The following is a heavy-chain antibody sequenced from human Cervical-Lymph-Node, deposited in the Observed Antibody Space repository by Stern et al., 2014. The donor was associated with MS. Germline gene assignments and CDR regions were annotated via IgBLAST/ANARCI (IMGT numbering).Heavy chain of an antibody. CDR1: GFTSDDYA. V-gene: IGHV3-9*02. CDR3: AKDMSWSYRGSAFDI. Sequence: EVQLVESGGGLVQPGRSLRLSCAASGFTSDDYARHWVRQAPGQGLEWVSGLSWSSGSIGYADSVKGRFASSRDNAKNSMYLQMNSLRAEDTALYYCAKDMSWSYRGSAFDIWGQGTMVTVSS. D-gene: IGHD1-26*01. J-gene: IGHJ3*02. CDR2: LSWSSGSI.